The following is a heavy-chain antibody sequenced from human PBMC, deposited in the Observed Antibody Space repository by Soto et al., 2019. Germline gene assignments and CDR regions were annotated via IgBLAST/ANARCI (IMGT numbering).Heavy chain of an antibody. CDR1: GGSISSGGYY. Sequence: TPSLTCTVSGGSISSGGYYWSWIRQHPGKGLEWIGYIYYSGSTYYNPSLKSRVTISVDTSKNQFSLKLSSVTAADTAVYYCARDRDYADYYYYGMDVWGQGTTVTVSS. J-gene: IGHJ6*02. D-gene: IGHD4-17*01. CDR2: IYYSGST. V-gene: IGHV4-31*03. CDR3: ARDRDYADYYYYGMDV.